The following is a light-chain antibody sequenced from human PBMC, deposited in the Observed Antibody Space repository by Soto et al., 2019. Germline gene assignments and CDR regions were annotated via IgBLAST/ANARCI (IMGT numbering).Light chain of an antibody. CDR2: GAS. J-gene: IGKJ1*01. CDR1: QSLSSN. V-gene: IGKV3-15*01. Sequence: EIVMTQSPATLSVSAGERATLSCRASQSLSSNLAWYQQNPGQAPRLLIFGASTRATGVPGRFSGSGSGTEFTLTISRLEPEDFAVYYCQQYGSSPRTFGQGTKVDIK. CDR3: QQYGSSPRT.